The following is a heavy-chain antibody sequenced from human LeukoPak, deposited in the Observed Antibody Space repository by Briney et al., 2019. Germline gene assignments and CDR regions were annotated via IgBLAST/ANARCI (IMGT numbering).Heavy chain of an antibody. Sequence: PSQTLSLTCAVSGGSISSGGYSWSWIRQPPGKGLEWIGYIYHSGSTYYNPSLKSRVTISVDRSKNQFSLKLSSVTAADTAVYYCARRNWYDVFDYWGQGTLVTVSS. CDR1: GGSISSGGYS. V-gene: IGHV4-30-2*01. D-gene: IGHD1-1*01. CDR2: IYHSGST. CDR3: ARRNWYDVFDY. J-gene: IGHJ4*02.